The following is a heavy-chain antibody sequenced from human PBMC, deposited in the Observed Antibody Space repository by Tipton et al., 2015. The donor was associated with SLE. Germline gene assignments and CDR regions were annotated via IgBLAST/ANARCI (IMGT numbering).Heavy chain of an antibody. D-gene: IGHD6-6*01. V-gene: IGHV4-59*01. CDR2: IYYSGST. J-gene: IGHJ4*02. CDR1: GGSISSYY. Sequence: TLSLTCTVSGGSISSYYWSWIRQPPGKGLEWIGYIYYSGSTNYNPSLKSRVTISVDTSKNQFSLKLSSVTAADMAVYYCARGRSWYEQLGDYFDYWGQGTLVTVSS. CDR3: ARGRSWYEQLGDYFDY.